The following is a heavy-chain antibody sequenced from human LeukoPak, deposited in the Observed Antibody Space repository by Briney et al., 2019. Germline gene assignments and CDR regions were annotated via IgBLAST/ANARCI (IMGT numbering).Heavy chain of an antibody. CDR2: INHRGST. Sequence: SETLSLTCAVYGGSFSGYYWSWIRQPPGKGLEWIGEINHRGSTNYNPSLKSRVTISVDTSKNQFSLKLSSVTAADTAVYYCARPLWFGELLVWGKGTTVTISS. J-gene: IGHJ6*04. V-gene: IGHV4-34*01. CDR3: ARPLWFGELLV. CDR1: GGSFSGYY. D-gene: IGHD3-10*01.